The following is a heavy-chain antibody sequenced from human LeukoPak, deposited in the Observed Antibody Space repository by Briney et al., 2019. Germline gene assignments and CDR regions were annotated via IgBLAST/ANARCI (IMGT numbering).Heavy chain of an antibody. J-gene: IGHJ5*02. CDR2: INSDGSST. V-gene: IGHV3-74*01. CDR1: GFTLSSYW. CDR3: AKGFLLPNWFDP. Sequence: GGSLRLSCAASGFTLSSYWMHWVRHAPGKGLVWVSRINSDGSSTSYADSVKGRFTISRDNAKNTLYLQMNSLRAEDTAVYYCAKGFLLPNWFDPWGQGTLVTVSS. D-gene: IGHD2-15*01.